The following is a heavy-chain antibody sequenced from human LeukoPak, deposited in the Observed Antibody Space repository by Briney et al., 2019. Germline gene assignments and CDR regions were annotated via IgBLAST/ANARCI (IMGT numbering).Heavy chain of an antibody. V-gene: IGHV4-4*07. D-gene: IGHD3-3*01. Sequence: SETLSLTCTVSDGSISSYYWSWIRQPAGKGLEWIGRIYTSGSTNYNPSLKSRVTMSVDTSKNQFSLKLSSVTAADTAVYYCAREERFLEWLSITPGYYYYMDVWGKGTTVTVSS. CDR3: AREERFLEWLSITPGYYYYMDV. J-gene: IGHJ6*03. CDR1: DGSISSYY. CDR2: IYTSGST.